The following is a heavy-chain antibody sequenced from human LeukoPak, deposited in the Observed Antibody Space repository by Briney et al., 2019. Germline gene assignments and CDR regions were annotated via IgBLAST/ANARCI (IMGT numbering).Heavy chain of an antibody. J-gene: IGHJ4*02. CDR1: GGSISSGGYY. Sequence: SQTLSLTCTVSGGSISSGGYYWSWIRQPPGKGLEWIGYIYHSGSTYYNPSLKSRVTISVDKSKNQFSLKLSSVTAADTAVYYCARVRGSYGSDYWGQGTRVTVSS. V-gene: IGHV4-30-2*01. CDR2: IYHSGST. D-gene: IGHD1-26*01. CDR3: ARVRGSYGSDY.